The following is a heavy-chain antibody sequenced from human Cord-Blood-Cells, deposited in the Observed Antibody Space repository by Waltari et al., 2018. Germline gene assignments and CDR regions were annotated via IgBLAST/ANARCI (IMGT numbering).Heavy chain of an antibody. CDR2: INHSGST. J-gene: IGHJ4*02. CDR3: ARGTDY. CDR1: GGSFSGYY. V-gene: IGHV4-34*01. Sequence: QVQLQQWCAGLLKPSETLSLTCAVYGGSFSGYYWSWIRQPPGKGLEWIGEINHSGSTNYNPSLNRRVTISVDTSKNQFSLKLSSVTAADTAVYYCARGTDYWGQGTLVTVSS.